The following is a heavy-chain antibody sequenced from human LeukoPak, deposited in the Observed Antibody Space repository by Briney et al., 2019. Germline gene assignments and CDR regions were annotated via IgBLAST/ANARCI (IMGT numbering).Heavy chain of an antibody. D-gene: IGHD3-22*01. J-gene: IGHJ6*02. Sequence: SQTLSLTCTVSGGSISSGGYYWSWIRQPPGKGLEWIGYIYHSGSTYYNPSLKSRVTMSVDTSKNQFSLKLSSVTAADTAVYYCARDGLYYYDSSGYNDYYYYGMDVWGQGTTVTVSS. CDR1: GGSISSGGYY. CDR2: IYHSGST. V-gene: IGHV4-30-2*01. CDR3: ARDGLYYYDSSGYNDYYYYGMDV.